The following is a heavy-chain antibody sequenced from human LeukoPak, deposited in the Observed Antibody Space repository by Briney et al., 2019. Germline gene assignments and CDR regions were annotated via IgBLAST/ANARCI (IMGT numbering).Heavy chain of an antibody. CDR3: AREAVTIFGLVRTQTPKGPHRFDP. V-gene: IGHV1-46*01. CDR2: INPSGGTT. CDR1: GYTFTNYY. D-gene: IGHD3-3*01. Sequence: ASVKVSCKASGYTFTNYYIHWVRQAPGQGPEWVGLINPSGGTTNCAQKFQGRVTMTRDMSTTTVYMHLSSLRSEDAAVYYCAREAVTIFGLVRTQTPKGPHRFDPWGQGTLVTVSS. J-gene: IGHJ5*02.